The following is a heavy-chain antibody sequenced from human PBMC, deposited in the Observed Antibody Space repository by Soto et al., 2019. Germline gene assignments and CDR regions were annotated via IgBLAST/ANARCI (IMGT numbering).Heavy chain of an antibody. Sequence: QVQLVESGGGVVQPGRSLRLSCAASGFTFSSYGMHWVRQAPGKGLEWVAVISYDGSNKYYADSVKGRFTISRDNSKNTLYLQMNSLRAEDTAVYYCAKVKYYYDSPDYWGQGTLVTVSS. D-gene: IGHD3-22*01. J-gene: IGHJ4*02. CDR2: ISYDGSNK. CDR3: AKVKYYYDSPDY. V-gene: IGHV3-30*18. CDR1: GFTFSSYG.